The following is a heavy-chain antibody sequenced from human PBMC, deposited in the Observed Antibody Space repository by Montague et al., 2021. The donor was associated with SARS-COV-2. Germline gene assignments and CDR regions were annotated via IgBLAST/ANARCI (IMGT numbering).Heavy chain of an antibody. D-gene: IGHD1-1*01. CDR1: GDSISSSSYN. V-gene: IGHV4-39*01. CDR3: TRHVHMTWPEPSPGFDY. J-gene: IGHJ4*02. Sequence: SETLSLTCTVSGDSISSSSYNWGWIRRPPGKGLEWIGSVDYSGRPYYXPSLKSRVTIYVDTSKNQLSLKLSSVTAADTAVYYCTRHVHMTWPEPSPGFDYWGQGTLVTVSS. CDR2: VDYSGRP.